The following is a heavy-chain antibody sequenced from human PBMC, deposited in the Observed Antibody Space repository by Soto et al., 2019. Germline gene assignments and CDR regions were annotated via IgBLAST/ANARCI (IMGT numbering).Heavy chain of an antibody. CDR3: ARCGFTRWFDP. CDR1: GGSISSSNW. V-gene: IGHV4-4*02. Sequence: SETLSLTCAASGGSISSSNWWSWVRQPPGQGLEWIGEIYHSGSTNYNPSLKSRGTISVDKAKNQFALKLSSVTAAAPAVEPGARCGFTRWFDPWRQRPL. CDR2: IYHSGST. J-gene: IGHJ5*02. D-gene: IGHD3-10*01.